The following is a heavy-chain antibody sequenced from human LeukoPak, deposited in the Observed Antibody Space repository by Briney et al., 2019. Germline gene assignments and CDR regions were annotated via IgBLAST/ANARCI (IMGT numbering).Heavy chain of an antibody. Sequence: GGSLRLSCAASGVAFSSYDMNWVRQAPDKGLEWVASIKQDGSEKNYVDSVKGRFTISRDNAKNSLYLQMNSLRAEDTAVYYCARVPLHSSGWIFDYWGQGILVTVSS. CDR1: GVAFSSYD. J-gene: IGHJ4*02. D-gene: IGHD6-25*01. V-gene: IGHV3-7*01. CDR3: ARVPLHSSGWIFDY. CDR2: IKQDGSEK.